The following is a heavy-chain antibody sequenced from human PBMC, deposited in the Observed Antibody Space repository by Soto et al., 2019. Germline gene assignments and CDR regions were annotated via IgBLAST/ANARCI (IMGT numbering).Heavy chain of an antibody. J-gene: IGHJ5*02. CDR1: GYTFTSYD. CDR3: ARARRGFYDFWSGYYTEQETYNWFDP. D-gene: IGHD3-3*01. CDR2: VNPNSGNT. V-gene: IGHV1-8*01. Sequence: ASVKVSCKASGYTFTSYDINWVRQATGQGLEWMGWVNPNSGNTGYAQKFQGRVTMTRNTSISTAYMELSSLRSEDTAVYYCARARRGFYDFWSGYYTEQETYNWFDPWGQGTLVTVSS.